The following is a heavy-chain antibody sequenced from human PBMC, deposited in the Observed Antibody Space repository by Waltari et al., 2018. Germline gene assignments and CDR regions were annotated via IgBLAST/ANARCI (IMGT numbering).Heavy chain of an antibody. CDR3: ARDLVIKGYYYGMDV. CDR2: SNSDGSST. V-gene: IGHV3-74*01. CDR1: GFTFSSYW. Sequence: EVQLVESGGGLVQPGGSLRLSCAASGFTFSSYWMHWVRQAPGKGLVWVARSNSDGSSTSYADSVKGRFTISRDNAKNTLYLQMNSLRAEDTAVYYCARDLVIKGYYYGMDVWGQGTTVTVSS. D-gene: IGHD3-10*01. J-gene: IGHJ6*02.